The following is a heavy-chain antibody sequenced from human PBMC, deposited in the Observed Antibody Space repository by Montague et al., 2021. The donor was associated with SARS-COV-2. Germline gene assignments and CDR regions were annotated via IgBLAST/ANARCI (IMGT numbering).Heavy chain of an antibody. CDR3: ARVGRQQLVRLSGMDV. Sequence: IYYSGSTYYNPSLKSRVTISVDTSKNQFYLKLSSVTAADTAVYYCARVGRQQLVRLSGMDVWGQGTRVTVSS. CDR2: IYYSGST. D-gene: IGHD6-13*01. J-gene: IGHJ6*02. V-gene: IGHV4-39*07.